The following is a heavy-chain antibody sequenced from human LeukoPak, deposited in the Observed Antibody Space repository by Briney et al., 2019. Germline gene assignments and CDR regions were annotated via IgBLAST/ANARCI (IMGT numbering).Heavy chain of an antibody. D-gene: IGHD3-22*01. V-gene: IGHV5-51*01. Sequence: GESLKISCKGSGYSFTNYWIGWVRQMPGKGLEWMGIIYPHDSDTRYSPSFQGQVTISADKSISTAYLQWSSLKASDTAMYYCARSDYVRSVAWFDPWGQGTLVTVSS. CDR2: IYPHDSDT. CDR1: GYSFTNYW. CDR3: ARSDYVRSVAWFDP. J-gene: IGHJ5*02.